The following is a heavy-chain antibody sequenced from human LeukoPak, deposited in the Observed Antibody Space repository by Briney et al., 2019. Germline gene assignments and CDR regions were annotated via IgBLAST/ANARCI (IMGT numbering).Heavy chain of an antibody. D-gene: IGHD4-17*01. CDR2: INPSGGST. Sequence: ASVKVSFKASGYTFTSYYVHWVRQAPGQGLEWVGTINPSGGSTRYAHKFQGRVTMTRVTSTSTAYMELYSLRSEDTAVYYCARSYDYGDHFDYWGQGTLVTVSS. CDR3: ARSYDYGDHFDY. CDR1: GYTFTSYY. V-gene: IGHV1-46*01. J-gene: IGHJ4*02.